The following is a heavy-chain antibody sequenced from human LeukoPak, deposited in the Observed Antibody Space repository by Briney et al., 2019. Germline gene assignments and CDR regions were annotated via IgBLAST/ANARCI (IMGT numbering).Heavy chain of an antibody. D-gene: IGHD4-17*01. Sequence: GGSLRLSCAASGFTVSSNYMSWVRQAPGKGLEWVSVTYSGGSTYYADSVKGRFTISRDNSKNTLYLQMNGLRAEDTAVYYCARDTVGYGMDVWGQGTTVTVSS. J-gene: IGHJ6*02. CDR2: TYSGGST. CDR1: GFTVSSNY. CDR3: ARDTVGYGMDV. V-gene: IGHV3-66*01.